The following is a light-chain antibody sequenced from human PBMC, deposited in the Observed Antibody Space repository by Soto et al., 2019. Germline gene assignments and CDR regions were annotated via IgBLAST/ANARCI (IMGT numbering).Light chain of an antibody. J-gene: IGKJ3*01. CDR3: QQRSAWPRT. V-gene: IGKV3-11*01. CDR1: QSVSGY. CDR2: DAS. Sequence: EIVLTQSPATLSLSPGERATLSCRASQSVSGYLAWYQHKRGQAPRLLIYDASNRATGTPLRFSGSGSGTDFTLTISSLEPEDFAVYYCQQRSAWPRTFGPGTKVDIK.